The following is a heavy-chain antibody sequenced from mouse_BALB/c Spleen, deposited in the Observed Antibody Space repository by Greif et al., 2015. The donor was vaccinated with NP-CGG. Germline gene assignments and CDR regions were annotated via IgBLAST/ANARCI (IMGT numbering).Heavy chain of an antibody. Sequence: EVKLEESGGGLVQPGGSLSLSCATSGFTFTDYYMSWVRQPPGKALEWLGFIRNKANGYTTEYSASVKGRFTISRDNSQSILYLQMNTLRAEDSATYYCARVYGNYVWFAYWGQGTLVTVSA. V-gene: IGHV7-3*02. J-gene: IGHJ3*01. CDR3: ARVYGNYVWFAY. CDR1: GFTFTDYY. CDR2: IRNKANGYTT. D-gene: IGHD2-1*01.